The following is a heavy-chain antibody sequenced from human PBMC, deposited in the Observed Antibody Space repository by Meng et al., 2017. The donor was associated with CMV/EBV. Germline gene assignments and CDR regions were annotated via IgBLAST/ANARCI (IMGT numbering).Heavy chain of an antibody. Sequence: VEVKGSGQGLVQPSETLSSHCLLSGAPIKHMYLDWVRQPAGQGLEWIGLIQVIGKTVYKPSHKSRVIVTLDAYKRQFVLKLNYVTAEDTATYCCAGSRPGGGACDYWGQGILVTVSS. CDR1: GAPIKHMY. CDR3: AGSRPGGGACDY. CDR2: IQVIGKT. D-gene: IGHD3-16*01. V-gene: IGHV4-4*07. J-gene: IGHJ4*02.